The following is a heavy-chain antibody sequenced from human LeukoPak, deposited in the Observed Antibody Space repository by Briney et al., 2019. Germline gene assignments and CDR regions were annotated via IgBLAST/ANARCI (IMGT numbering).Heavy chain of an antibody. D-gene: IGHD6-6*01. Sequence: ASLRLSCAASGITFSNYAMNWVRQAPGKGLAWVSSISGSGVTTYYADSVKGRFTISRDNSKNTLHLQMNSLRAEDTAVYYCAKDLSSPNYYYGMDVWGQGTTVTVSS. CDR2: ISGSGVTT. CDR1: GITFSNYA. J-gene: IGHJ6*02. CDR3: AKDLSSPNYYYGMDV. V-gene: IGHV3-23*01.